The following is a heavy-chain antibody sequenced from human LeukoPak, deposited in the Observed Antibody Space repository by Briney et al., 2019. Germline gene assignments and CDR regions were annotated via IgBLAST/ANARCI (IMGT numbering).Heavy chain of an antibody. Sequence: PSGTLSLTCAVSGGSISSSNWWSWVRQPPGKGLEWIGEIYHSGSTNYNPSLKSRVTISVDKSKNQFSLKLSSVTAADTAVYYCASRSRYSSSRPSYWGQGTLVTVSS. J-gene: IGHJ4*02. CDR1: GGSISSSNW. V-gene: IGHV4-4*02. CDR2: IYHSGST. CDR3: ASRSRYSSSRPSY. D-gene: IGHD6-13*01.